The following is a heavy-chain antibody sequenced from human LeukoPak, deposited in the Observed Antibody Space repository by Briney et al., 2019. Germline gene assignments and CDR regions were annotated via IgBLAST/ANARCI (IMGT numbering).Heavy chain of an antibody. CDR1: GFTFSEYS. J-gene: IGHJ5*02. CDR2: IRSNGRDT. V-gene: IGHV3-23*01. Sequence: PGGSLRLSCAASGFTFSEYSMSWVRQARGKGLEWVSNIRSNGRDTYYTDSVKGRFTISRDNSKNTLYLEMNSLRAEDTAVYYCARGGYTSYFDPWGQGTLVTVSS. CDR3: ARGGYTSYFDP. D-gene: IGHD2-15*01.